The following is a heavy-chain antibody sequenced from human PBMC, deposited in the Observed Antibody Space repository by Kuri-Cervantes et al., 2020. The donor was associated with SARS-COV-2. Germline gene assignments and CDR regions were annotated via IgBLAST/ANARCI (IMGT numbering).Heavy chain of an antibody. J-gene: IGHJ4*02. Sequence: GGSLRLSCAASGIALSRYVMAWVRQAPGKGLECVSSISGSGATTYYAPSVRGRVTISRENSENTLSLQLNSLRAGDTALYFCAKASLRWFIVDSWGQGTLVTVSS. V-gene: IGHV3-23*01. CDR1: GIALSRYV. D-gene: IGHD3-10*01. CDR3: AKASLRWFIVDS. CDR2: ISGSGATT.